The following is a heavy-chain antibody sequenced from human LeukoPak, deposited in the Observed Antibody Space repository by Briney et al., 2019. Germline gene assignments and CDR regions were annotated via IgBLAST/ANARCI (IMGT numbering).Heavy chain of an antibody. Sequence: GASVKFSCKASGGTFSSYAISWVRQAPGQGLEWMGGIIPIFGTANCAQKFQGRVTITADESTSTAYMELSSLRSEDTAVYYCARGDSSKTGFDYWGQGTLVTVSS. J-gene: IGHJ4*02. V-gene: IGHV1-69*01. D-gene: IGHD6-13*01. CDR1: GGTFSSYA. CDR2: IIPIFGTA. CDR3: ARGDSSKTGFDY.